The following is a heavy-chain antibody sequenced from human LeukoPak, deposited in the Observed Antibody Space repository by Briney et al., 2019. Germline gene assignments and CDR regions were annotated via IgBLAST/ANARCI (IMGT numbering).Heavy chain of an antibody. CDR2: IIPILGIA. CDR1: GGTFSSYA. V-gene: IGHV1-69*04. J-gene: IGHJ5*02. CDR3: ARGPVGATTSNWFDP. D-gene: IGHD1-26*01. Sequence: ASVKVSCKASGGTFSSYAISWVRQAPGQGLEWMGRIIPILGIANYAQKLQGRVTITADKSTSTAYMELSSLRSEDTAVYYCARGPVGATTSNWFDPWGQGTLVTVSS.